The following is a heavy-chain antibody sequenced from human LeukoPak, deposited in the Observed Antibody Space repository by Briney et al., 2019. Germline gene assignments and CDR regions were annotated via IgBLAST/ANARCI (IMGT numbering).Heavy chain of an antibody. D-gene: IGHD3-10*01. CDR3: TTSMVRGVTTFDY. Sequence: GGSLRLSCTASGFTFSSYGMHWVRQAPGKGLEWVAFIRYDGSNKCYADSVKGRFTISRDNSKNTLCLQMNSLKTEDTAVYYCTTSMVRGVTTFDYWGQGTLVTVSS. CDR2: IRYDGSNK. V-gene: IGHV3-30*02. J-gene: IGHJ4*02. CDR1: GFTFSSYG.